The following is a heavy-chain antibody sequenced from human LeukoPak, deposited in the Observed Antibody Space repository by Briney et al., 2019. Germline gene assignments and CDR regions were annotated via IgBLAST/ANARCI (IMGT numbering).Heavy chain of an antibody. Sequence: SQTVSLTCTVSGGSISSYYWSWIRQPAGKGLEWIGRIYTSGSTNYNPSLKSRVTISVDKSKNQFSLKLSSVTAADTAVYYCARDLLSSSGWYYFDYWGQGTLVPVSS. D-gene: IGHD6-19*01. V-gene: IGHV4-4*07. CDR3: ARDLLSSSGWYYFDY. CDR2: IYTSGST. CDR1: GGSISSYY. J-gene: IGHJ4*02.